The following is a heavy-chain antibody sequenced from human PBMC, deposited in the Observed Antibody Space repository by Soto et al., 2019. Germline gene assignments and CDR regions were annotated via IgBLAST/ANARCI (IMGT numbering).Heavy chain of an antibody. J-gene: IGHJ5*02. CDR1: GYTFTSYG. CDR3: ARYCSGGSCYGGWSNWFDP. CDR2: ISAYNGNT. D-gene: IGHD2-15*01. V-gene: IGHV1-18*01. Sequence: ASVKVSCKASGYTFTSYGIGWVRQAPGQGLEWMGWISAYNGNTNYAQKLQGRVTMTTDTSTSTAYMELRSLRSDDTAVYYCARYCSGGSCYGGWSNWFDPWGQGTLVTVSS.